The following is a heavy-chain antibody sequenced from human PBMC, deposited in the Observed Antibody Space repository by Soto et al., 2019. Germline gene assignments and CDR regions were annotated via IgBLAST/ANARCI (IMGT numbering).Heavy chain of an antibody. V-gene: IGHV3-48*01. J-gene: IGHJ3*02. CDR2: ITIGSDMV. CDR1: GFTFSSYS. CDR3: ARDLLWAFDI. Sequence: GGSLRLSCAASGFTFSSYSMNWVRQAPGKGLEWISYITIGSDMVQYADSVKGRFTISRDNAKSSLYLQMNSLRAEDTAVYYCARDLLWAFDIWGQGTMVTVSS.